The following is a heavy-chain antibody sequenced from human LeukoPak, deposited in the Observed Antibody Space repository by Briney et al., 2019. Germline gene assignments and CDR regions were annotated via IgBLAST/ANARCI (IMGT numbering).Heavy chain of an antibody. CDR2: ISYDGGNK. D-gene: IGHD1-20*01. CDR1: GFTFSSYG. J-gene: IGHJ4*02. V-gene: IGHV3-30*18. Sequence: GGSLRLSCAASGFTFSSYGMHWVRQAPGKGLEWVAVISYDGGNKYYADSVKGRFTISRDNSKNTLYLQMNSLRAEDTAVYYCAKSHNWNDVISTPFDYWGQGTLVTVSS. CDR3: AKSHNWNDVISTPFDY.